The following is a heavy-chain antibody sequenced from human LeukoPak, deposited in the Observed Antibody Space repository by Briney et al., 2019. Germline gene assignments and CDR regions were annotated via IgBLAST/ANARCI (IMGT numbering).Heavy chain of an antibody. V-gene: IGHV3-33*06. D-gene: IGHD6-19*01. CDR3: AKELQAGWYYFDY. J-gene: IGHJ4*02. CDR2: VWYDGSNK. Sequence: GGSLRLSCAASGFTFSSYGMHWVRQAPGKGLEWVAVVWYDGSNKYYADSVKGRFTISRDNSKNTLYLQMNSLRAEDTAVHYCAKELQAGWYYFDYWGQGTLVTVSS. CDR1: GFTFSSYG.